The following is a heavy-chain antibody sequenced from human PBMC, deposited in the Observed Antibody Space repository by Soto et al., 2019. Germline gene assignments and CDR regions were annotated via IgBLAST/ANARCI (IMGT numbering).Heavy chain of an antibody. V-gene: IGHV3-33*01. CDR1: GFTFSSYG. D-gene: IGHD3-9*01. CDR3: AREPNFDWLLSGDDAFDI. Sequence: PGGSLRLSCAASGFTFSSYGMHRVRQAPGKGLEWVAVIWYDGSNKYYADSVKGRFTISRDNSKNTLYLQMNSLRAEDTAVYFCAREPNFDWLLSGDDAFDIRGQGTMVTVSS. J-gene: IGHJ3*02. CDR2: IWYDGSNK.